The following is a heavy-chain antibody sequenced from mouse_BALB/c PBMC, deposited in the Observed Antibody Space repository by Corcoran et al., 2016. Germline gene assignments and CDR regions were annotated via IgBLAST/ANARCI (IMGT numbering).Heavy chain of an antibody. V-gene: IGHV8-12*01. CDR3: ARGNYGNYPLAMDY. CDR2: IYWDNDK. CDR1: GFSLSTSGMG. Sequence: QVTLKESGPGILQPSQTLSLTCSFSGFSLSTSGMGVSWIRQPSGKGLEWLAHIYWDNDKRYKPSLKSRLTISKDTSSNQVFLKITSVDTADTATYYGARGNYGNYPLAMDYWGQGTSVTVSS. J-gene: IGHJ4*01. D-gene: IGHD2-1*01.